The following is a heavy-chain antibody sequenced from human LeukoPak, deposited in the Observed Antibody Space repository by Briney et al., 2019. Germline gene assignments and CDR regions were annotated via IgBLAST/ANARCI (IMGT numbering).Heavy chain of an antibody. CDR1: GGSISSGYYY. J-gene: IGHJ4*02. D-gene: IGHD6-13*01. Sequence: SETLSLTCTVSGGSISSGYYYWSWIRQPPGKGLEWCGYIYYSGSTYYNPSLKSRVTISGDTSKNQFSLKLSSVTAADTAVYYCGRDPSTDSSSWFDYWGQGTRVTVSS. CDR3: GRDPSTDSSSWFDY. V-gene: IGHV4-30-4*01. CDR2: IYYSGST.